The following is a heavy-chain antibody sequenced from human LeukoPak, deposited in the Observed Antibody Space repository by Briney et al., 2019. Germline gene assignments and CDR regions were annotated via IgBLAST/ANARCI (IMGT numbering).Heavy chain of an antibody. V-gene: IGHV4-39*07. CDR1: GFTFSSYG. J-gene: IGHJ4*02. CDR3: ARDAPYGSGSYYGY. CDR2: IYYSGST. Sequence: GSLRLSCAASGFTFSSYGMHWIRQPPGKGLEWIGSIYYSGSTYYNPSLKSRVTISVDTSKNQFSLKLSSVTAADTAVYYCARDAPYGSGSYYGYWGQGTLVTVSS. D-gene: IGHD3-10*01.